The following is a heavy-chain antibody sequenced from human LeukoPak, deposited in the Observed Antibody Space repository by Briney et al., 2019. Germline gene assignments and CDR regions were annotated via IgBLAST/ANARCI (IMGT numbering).Heavy chain of an antibody. J-gene: IGHJ3*02. Sequence: PGGSLRLSCAASGFTFSSYWMSWVRQAPGKGLEWVANIKQDGSEKYYVDSVKGRFTISRDNAKNSLYLQMNSLRAEDTAVYYCAREVTRTYDSSGYYSPTDAFDIWGQGTMVTVSS. CDR2: IKQDGSEK. D-gene: IGHD3-22*01. CDR3: AREVTRTYDSSGYYSPTDAFDI. CDR1: GFTFSSYW. V-gene: IGHV3-7*01.